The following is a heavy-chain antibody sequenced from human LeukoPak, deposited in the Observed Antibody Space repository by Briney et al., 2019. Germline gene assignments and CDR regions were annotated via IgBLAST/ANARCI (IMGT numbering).Heavy chain of an antibody. V-gene: IGHV5-51*01. D-gene: IGHD5-12*01. CDR3: AMHRRDGYDAFDI. CDR1: GYSFTSYW. CDR2: IYPGDSDT. J-gene: IGHJ3*02. Sequence: GESLKISCKGSGYSFTSYWIGWVRQMPGKGLEWMGIIYPGDSDTRYSPSFQGQVTISADKSISTAYLQWSSLKASGTAMYYCAMHRRDGYDAFDIWGQGTMVTVSS.